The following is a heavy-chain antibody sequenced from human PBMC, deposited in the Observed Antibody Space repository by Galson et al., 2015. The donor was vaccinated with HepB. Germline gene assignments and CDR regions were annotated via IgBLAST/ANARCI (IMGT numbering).Heavy chain of an antibody. CDR3: VICDYTRAFDL. V-gene: IGHV3-64D*06. J-gene: IGHJ3*01. Sequence: SLRLSCAASGFTFTSYVMSWVRQAPRKGLEYVSTISGTGGSTYYADSVKGRFAISRDNSKNTLYLQMNSLRPEDTAVYYCVICDYTRAFDLWGQGTMVTVSS. D-gene: IGHD4-11*01. CDR1: GFTFTSYV. CDR2: ISGTGGST.